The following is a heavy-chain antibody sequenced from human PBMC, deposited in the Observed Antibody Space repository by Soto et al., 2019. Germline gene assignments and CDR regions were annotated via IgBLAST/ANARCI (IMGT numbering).Heavy chain of an antibody. CDR1: GGSISSGDYY. V-gene: IGHV4-30-4*01. CDR3: ARYYYGSGSYQDY. Sequence: KASETLSLTCTVSGGSISSGDYYWSWIRQPPGKGLEWIGYIYHSGSTYYNPSLKSRVTISVDTSNNQFSLKLTSVTAADTAVYYCARYYYGSGSYQDYWGQGTLVTVSS. D-gene: IGHD3-10*01. CDR2: IYHSGST. J-gene: IGHJ4*02.